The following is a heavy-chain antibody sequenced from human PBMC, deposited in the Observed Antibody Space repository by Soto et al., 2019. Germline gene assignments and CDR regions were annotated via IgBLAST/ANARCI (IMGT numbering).Heavy chain of an antibody. CDR2: IYHSGST. CDR3: ARDIAAAGKANWFDP. D-gene: IGHD6-13*01. J-gene: IGHJ5*02. Sequence: TLSLTCAVSGGSISSSNWWSWVRQPPGKGLEWIGEIYHSGSTNYNPSLKSRVTISVDKSKNQFSLKLSSVTAADTAVYYCARDIAAAGKANWFDPWGQGTLVTVSS. CDR1: GGSISSSNW. V-gene: IGHV4-4*02.